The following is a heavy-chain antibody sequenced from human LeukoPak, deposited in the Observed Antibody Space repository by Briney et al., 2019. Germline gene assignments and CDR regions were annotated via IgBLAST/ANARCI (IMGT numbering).Heavy chain of an antibody. CDR1: GLTFSASA. V-gene: IGHV3-73*01. CDR2: ITSRNNTYAT. CDR3: TRLFNYGFDY. Sequence: GGSLRLSCAASGLTFSASAILWVRQASGKGLEWVGRITSRNNTYATAYAGSVKGRFTIFRDDSKNMAYLQMNSLKTEDTAVYYCTRLFNYGFDYWGQGALVTVSS. D-gene: IGHD3-10*01. J-gene: IGHJ4*02.